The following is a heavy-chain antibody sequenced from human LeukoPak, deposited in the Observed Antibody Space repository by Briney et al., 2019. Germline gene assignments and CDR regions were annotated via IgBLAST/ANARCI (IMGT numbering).Heavy chain of an antibody. J-gene: IGHJ4*02. CDR3: ARDYDEMTTVVAPNNY. CDR1: GFTFSSYT. Sequence: PGGSLRLSCAASGFTFSSYTMTWVRQAPGKGLEWVSSISRSSTYIYYADSVKGRFTISRDNARSSLYLQVNSLRGEDTAVYYCARDYDEMTTVVAPNNYWGQGTLVTVSS. CDR2: ISRSSTYI. V-gene: IGHV3-21*01. D-gene: IGHD4-23*01.